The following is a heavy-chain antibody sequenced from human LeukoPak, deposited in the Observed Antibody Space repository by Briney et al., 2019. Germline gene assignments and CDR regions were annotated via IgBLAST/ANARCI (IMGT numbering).Heavy chain of an antibody. D-gene: IGHD5-18*01. Sequence: SVKVSCKASGGAFSSYAISWVRQAPGQGLEWMGGIIPIFGTANYAQKFQGRVTITADKSTSTAYMELSSLRSEDTAVYYCAREFYSYGLDYWGQGTLVTVSS. CDR2: IIPIFGTA. CDR1: GGAFSSYA. J-gene: IGHJ4*02. V-gene: IGHV1-69*06. CDR3: AREFYSYGLDY.